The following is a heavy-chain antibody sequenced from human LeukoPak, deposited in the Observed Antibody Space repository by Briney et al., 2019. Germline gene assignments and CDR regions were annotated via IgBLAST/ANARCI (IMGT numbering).Heavy chain of an antibody. CDR2: ISSSGSTI. J-gene: IGHJ6*03. V-gene: IGHV3-48*03. Sequence: PGGSLRLSCAASGFTFSSYEMNWVRQAPGKGLEWVSYISSSGSTIYYADSVKGRFTISRDNAKNSLYLQMNSLRAEDTAVYYCARDRATMVRGVIINYYYYSMDVWGKGTTVTISS. CDR3: ARDRATMVRGVIINYYYYSMDV. CDR1: GFTFSSYE. D-gene: IGHD3-10*01.